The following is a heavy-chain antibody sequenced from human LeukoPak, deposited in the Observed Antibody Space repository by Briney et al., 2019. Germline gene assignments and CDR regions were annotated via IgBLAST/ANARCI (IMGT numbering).Heavy chain of an antibody. D-gene: IGHD6-19*01. CDR3: ARGGYSSSPCLD. Sequence: ASVKVSCKASGYTFISYYIFWVRQAPGQGLEWMGMINPSGGSTNYAQEFQGRVTMTRDMSTRTVYMELNSLRSEDTAVYYCARGGYSSSPCLDWGQGTLVTVSS. CDR1: GYTFISYY. V-gene: IGHV1-46*01. J-gene: IGHJ4*02. CDR2: INPSGGST.